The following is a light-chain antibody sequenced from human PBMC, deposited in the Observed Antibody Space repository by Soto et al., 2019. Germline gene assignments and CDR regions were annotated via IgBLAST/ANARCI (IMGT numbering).Light chain of an antibody. CDR2: GAS. V-gene: IGKV3-20*01. Sequence: EVVLTQSPGTLSLSPGERATLSCRASQSVRSSYLAWYQQKPGQAHSLLIYGASIRATGVPDRFSGSGSGTDFTLTISRLDPEDFSVYYCQQYGTSPPTFGQGTRLEIK. CDR3: QQYGTSPPT. CDR1: QSVRSSY. J-gene: IGKJ5*01.